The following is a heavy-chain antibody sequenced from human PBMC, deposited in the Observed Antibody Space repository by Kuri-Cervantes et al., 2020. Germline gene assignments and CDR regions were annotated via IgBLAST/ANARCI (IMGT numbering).Heavy chain of an antibody. Sequence: GESLKISCKGSEYSFTSFWIAWVRQMPGKGLEWMGIIYPGDSDTRYSPSFQGQVTISADKSINTAYLQWSSLKASDTAMCYCARLGRGDYYDISGPSYYMDVWGKGTTVTVSS. V-gene: IGHV5-51*01. J-gene: IGHJ6*03. CDR3: ARLGRGDYYDISGPSYYMDV. CDR2: IYPGDSDT. D-gene: IGHD3-22*01. CDR1: EYSFTSFW.